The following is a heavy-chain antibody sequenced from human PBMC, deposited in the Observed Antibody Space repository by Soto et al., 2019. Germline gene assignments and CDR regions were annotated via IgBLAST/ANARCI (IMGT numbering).Heavy chain of an antibody. CDR3: ARRGSR. CDR2: IHPGGQTI. J-gene: IGHJ3*01. D-gene: IGHD2-15*01. CDR1: GFTFSSSE. Sequence: EVQLVESGGGLVQPGGSLRLSCAASGFTFSSSEMYWVRQAPGKGLEWISYIHPGGQTIFYAESVKGRFTISRDNAKHSVYLQMNSLRAEDTDVYYCARRGSRWGRGTKVTVSS. V-gene: IGHV3-48*03.